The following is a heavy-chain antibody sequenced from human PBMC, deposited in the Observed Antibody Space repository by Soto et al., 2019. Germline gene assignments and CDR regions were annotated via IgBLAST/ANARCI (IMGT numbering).Heavy chain of an antibody. J-gene: IGHJ3*02. V-gene: IGHV6-1*01. CDR2: TYYRSKWYY. D-gene: IGHD2-2*01. Sequence: SHTLSLTCAISGYSVSGNSAALNWIRQSPSRGLEWLGRTYYRSKWYYDYAVSVKSRITLNPDTSKNQLSLQLNSVTPEDTAVYYCAREGAQLLQYGGVAFDIWGQGTMVTVSS. CDR3: AREGAQLLQYGGVAFDI. CDR1: GYSVSGNSAA.